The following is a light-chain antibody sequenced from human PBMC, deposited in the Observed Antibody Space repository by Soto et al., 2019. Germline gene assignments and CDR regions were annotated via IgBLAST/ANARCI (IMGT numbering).Light chain of an antibody. CDR2: GNS. CDR1: SSNIGAGYD. Sequence: QSVLTQPPSVSGAPGQRVTISCTGSSSNIGAGYDVHWYQHRPGTAPKLLIFGNSNRPSGLPVPDRFSGSKSGTSASLAITGLQAEEEGDYSCQSYASTVDARYVFGTGTKVTVL. J-gene: IGLJ1*01. CDR3: QSYASTVDARYV. V-gene: IGLV1-40*01.